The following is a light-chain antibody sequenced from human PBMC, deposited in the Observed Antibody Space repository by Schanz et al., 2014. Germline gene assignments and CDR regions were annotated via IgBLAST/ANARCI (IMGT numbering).Light chain of an antibody. CDR2: RNN. J-gene: IGLJ3*02. CDR3: AAWDDSLNGV. Sequence: QSVLTQPPSASGPPGQRVTISCSGSSSNIGIDTVNWFQQLPGTAPKLLIYRNNQRPSGVPDRFSGSKSGTSAFLAISGLESEDEAHYYCAAWDDSLNGVFGGGTKLTVL. V-gene: IGLV1-44*01. CDR1: SSNIGIDT.